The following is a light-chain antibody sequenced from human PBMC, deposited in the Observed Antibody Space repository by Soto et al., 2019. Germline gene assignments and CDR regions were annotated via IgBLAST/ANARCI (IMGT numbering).Light chain of an antibody. CDR1: QSINIW. V-gene: IGKV1-5*03. CDR3: QQYNVYWT. J-gene: IGKJ1*01. CDR2: KAS. Sequence: EIRVSLSPSTVSSSVGDRVTITCRASQSINIWLAWYQQKPGRAPKLLIYKASTLESGVPSRFSGSGSGTGFTLTISSLQPDDFATYYCQQYNVYWTFGQGTKVDVK.